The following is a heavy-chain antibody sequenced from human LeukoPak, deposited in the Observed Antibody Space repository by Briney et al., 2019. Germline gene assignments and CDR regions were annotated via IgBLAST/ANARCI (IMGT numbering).Heavy chain of an antibody. D-gene: IGHD3-3*01. V-gene: IGHV3-30*02. CDR1: GFTFSSYA. Sequence: GGSLRLSCAASGFTFSSYAMTWVRQAPGKGLEWVAFIRYDGSNKYYADSVKGRFTISRDNSKNTLYLQMNSLRAEDTAVYYCAKDRAPGPRFLEWLFDYWGQGTLVTVSS. CDR2: IRYDGSNK. CDR3: AKDRAPGPRFLEWLFDY. J-gene: IGHJ4*02.